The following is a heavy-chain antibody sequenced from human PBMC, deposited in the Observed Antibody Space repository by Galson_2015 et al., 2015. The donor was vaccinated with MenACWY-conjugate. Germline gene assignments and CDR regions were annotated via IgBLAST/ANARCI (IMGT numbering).Heavy chain of an antibody. CDR2: ISYDGSNK. CDR1: GFTFSNYA. D-gene: IGHD3-10*01. J-gene: IGHJ4*02. V-gene: IGHV3-30*04. Sequence: SLRLSCAASGFTFSNYAMHWVRQAPGKGLEWVAVISYDGSNKYYADSVKGRFTISRDNSKNTLYLQMNSLRAEDTAVYYCARETHYYGSGSYYFDYWGQGTLVTVSS. CDR3: ARETHYYGSGSYYFDY.